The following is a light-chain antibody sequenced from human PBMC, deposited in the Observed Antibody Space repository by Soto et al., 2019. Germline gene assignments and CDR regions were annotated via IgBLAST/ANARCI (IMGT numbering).Light chain of an antibody. Sequence: EIVLTQSPGTLSLSPGERATLSCRASQSVSNNYLAWYQQKPGQAPRLLIYGASNRATGIPERFSGSVSETDFTLSISRLEPEDFAVYYCQHYGNSPLTFGQGTRLEIK. CDR3: QHYGNSPLT. CDR2: GAS. CDR1: QSVSNNY. J-gene: IGKJ5*01. V-gene: IGKV3-20*01.